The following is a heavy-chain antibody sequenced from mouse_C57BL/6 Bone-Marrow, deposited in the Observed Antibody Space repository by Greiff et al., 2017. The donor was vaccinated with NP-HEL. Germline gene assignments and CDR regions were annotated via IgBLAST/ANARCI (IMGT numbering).Heavy chain of an antibody. D-gene: IGHD2-5*01. CDR2: IYPGDGDT. Sequence: QVQLKESGPELVKPGASVKISCKASGYAFSSSWMNWVKQRPGKGLEWIGRIYPGDGDTNYNGKFKGKATLTADKSSSTAYMQLSSLTSEDSAVYFCARLHYSNYVYAMDYWGQGTSVTVSS. J-gene: IGHJ4*01. V-gene: IGHV1-82*01. CDR1: GYAFSSSW. CDR3: ARLHYSNYVYAMDY.